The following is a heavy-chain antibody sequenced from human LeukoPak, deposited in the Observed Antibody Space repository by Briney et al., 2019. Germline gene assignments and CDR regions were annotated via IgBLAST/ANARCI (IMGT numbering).Heavy chain of an antibody. CDR1: GFTFSSYS. CDR2: ISGSGGSA. J-gene: IGHJ6*02. CDR3: ARGPYHYDGSGYSTRNYDYDGMDV. D-gene: IGHD3-22*01. Sequence: PGGSLRLACAASGFTFSSYSMNWVRQAPGKGLEWVSSISGSGGSAYYADSVRGRFTISRDNSKNTLYLQTNSLRAEDTAVYYCARGPYHYDGSGYSTRNYDYDGMDVWGQGTTVTVSS. V-gene: IGHV3-23*01.